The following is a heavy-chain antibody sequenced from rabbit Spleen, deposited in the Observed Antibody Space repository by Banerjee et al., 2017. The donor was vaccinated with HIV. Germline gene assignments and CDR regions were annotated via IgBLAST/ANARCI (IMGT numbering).Heavy chain of an antibody. V-gene: IGHV1S45*01. CDR3: TRDDGSGHYIDGYFNL. CDR1: GFSFSSGYD. J-gene: IGHJ4*01. Sequence: QEQLVESGGGLVKPGASLTLTCTASGFSFSSGYDISWVRQAPGKGLEWIGFIYTGNGKNYYASWAKGRFTISKTSSTTVTLQVTSLTAADTATYFCTRDDGSGHYIDGYFNLWGQGTLVTFS. D-gene: IGHD1-1*01. CDR2: IYTGNGKN.